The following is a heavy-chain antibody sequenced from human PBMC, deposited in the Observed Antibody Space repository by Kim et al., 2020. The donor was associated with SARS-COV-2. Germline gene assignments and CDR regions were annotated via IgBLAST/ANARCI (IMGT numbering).Heavy chain of an antibody. CDR2: IYSGGST. J-gene: IGHJ4*02. V-gene: IGHV3-53*01. Sequence: GSLRLSCAASGFTVSSNYMSWVRQAPGKGLEWVSVIYSGGSTYYADSVKGRFTISRDNSKNTLYLQMNSLRAEDTAVYYCARGDSYGYGPYFDYWGQGTLVTVSS. CDR3: ARGDSYGYGPYFDY. D-gene: IGHD5-18*01. CDR1: GFTVSSNY.